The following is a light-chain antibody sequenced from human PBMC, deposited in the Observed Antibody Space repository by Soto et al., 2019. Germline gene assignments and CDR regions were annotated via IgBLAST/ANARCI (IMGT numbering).Light chain of an antibody. Sequence: QSVLTQPASVSGSPGQSVTIACTGTSSDVGGYKYVSWYQQHPGKAPKLMIYEVINRPSGVSNRFSGSKFGNTASLTISGLQAEDEADYYCSSYTSSSTLVFGGGNQLTVL. CDR3: SSYTSSSTLV. CDR1: SSDVGGYKY. CDR2: EVI. V-gene: IGLV2-14*01. J-gene: IGLJ3*02.